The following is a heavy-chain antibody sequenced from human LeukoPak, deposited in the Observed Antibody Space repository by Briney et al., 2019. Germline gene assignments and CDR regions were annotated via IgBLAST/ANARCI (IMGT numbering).Heavy chain of an antibody. V-gene: IGHV1-8*02. D-gene: IGHD6-19*01. CDR2: MNPNSGNT. CDR1: GGTFSSYA. J-gene: IGHJ5*02. Sequence: GASVKVSCKASGGTFSSYAISWVRQATGQGLEWMGWMNPNSGNTGYAQKFQGRVTMTRNTSISTAYMELSSLRSEDTAVYYCARDSSGWYHWFDPWGQGTLVTVSS. CDR3: ARDSSGWYHWFDP.